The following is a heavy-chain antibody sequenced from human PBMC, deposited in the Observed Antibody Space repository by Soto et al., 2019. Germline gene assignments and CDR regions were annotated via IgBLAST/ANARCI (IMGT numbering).Heavy chain of an antibody. CDR1: GFTVSSNY. V-gene: IGHV3-53*01. Sequence: GGSLRLSCAASGFTVSSNYMSWARQAPGKGLEWVSVIYSGGSTYYADSVKGRFTISRDNSKNTLYLQMNSLRAEDTAVYYCARGPPLYSSSSPEPKIDYWGQGTLVTVSS. J-gene: IGHJ4*02. CDR3: ARGPPLYSSSSPEPKIDY. D-gene: IGHD6-6*01. CDR2: IYSGGST.